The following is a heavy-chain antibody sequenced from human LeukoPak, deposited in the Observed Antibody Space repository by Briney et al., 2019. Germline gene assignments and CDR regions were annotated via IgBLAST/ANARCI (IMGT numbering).Heavy chain of an antibody. CDR3: ARTYSFLDY. CDR1: GGSFSGYY. Sequence: SETLSLTCAVYGGSFSGYYWSWIRQPPGKGLEWIGEINHSGSTNYNPSLKSRVTISVDTSKNQFSLKLSSVTAADTAVYYCARTYSFLDYWGQGTLVTVSS. J-gene: IGHJ4*02. V-gene: IGHV4-34*01. D-gene: IGHD4-11*01. CDR2: INHSGST.